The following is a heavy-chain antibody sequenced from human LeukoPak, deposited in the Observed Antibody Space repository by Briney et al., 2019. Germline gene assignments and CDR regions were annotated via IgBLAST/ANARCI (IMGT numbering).Heavy chain of an antibody. CDR3: AKVDSSGYYYRGAFDI. V-gene: IGHV3-30*18. CDR1: GFTFSSYG. J-gene: IGHJ3*02. CDR2: ISYDGSNK. Sequence: GGSLRLPCAASGFTFSSYGMHWVRQAPGKGLEWVAVISYDGSNKYYADSVKGRFTISRDNSKNTLYLQMNSLRAEDTAVYYCAKVDSSGYYYRGAFDIWGQGTMVTVSS. D-gene: IGHD3-22*01.